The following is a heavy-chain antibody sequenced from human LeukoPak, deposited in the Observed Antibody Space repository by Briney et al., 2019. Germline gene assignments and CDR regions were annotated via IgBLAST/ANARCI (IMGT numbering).Heavy chain of an antibody. J-gene: IGHJ4*02. D-gene: IGHD2-21*01. CDR3: ARQGSISAFDF. Sequence: SETLSLTCAVYIDSFSGYHWSWIRQPPGRELEWIGEIDHTGNTKYNPSLKSRVTISADTSKNQFSLQLRALSAEDTAVYFCARQGSISAFDFWGRGTLVTVSS. V-gene: IGHV4-34*01. CDR1: IDSFSGYH. CDR2: IDHTGNT.